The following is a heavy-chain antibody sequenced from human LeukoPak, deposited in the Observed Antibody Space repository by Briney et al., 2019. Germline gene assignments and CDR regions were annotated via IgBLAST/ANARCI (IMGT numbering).Heavy chain of an antibody. V-gene: IGHV3-11*01. CDR1: GFTFSDYY. CDR3: AASKDLGYFDL. J-gene: IGHJ2*01. CDR2: ISSSGSTI. Sequence: GGSLRLSCAASGFTFSDYYMSWIRQAPGKGLEWVSYISSSGSTIYYADSVKGRFTISRDNAKNSLYLQMNSLRAEDTAVYYCAASKDLGYFDLWGRGTPVTVSS. D-gene: IGHD3/OR15-3a*01.